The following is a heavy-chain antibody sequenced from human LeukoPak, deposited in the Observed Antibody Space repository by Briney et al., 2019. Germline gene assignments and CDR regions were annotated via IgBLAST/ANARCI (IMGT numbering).Heavy chain of an antibody. V-gene: IGHV3-21*01. D-gene: IGHD3-16*01. CDR3: TGESAARSYAVADY. CDR1: GFTFSTFS. J-gene: IGHJ4*02. Sequence: GGSLRLSCAASGFTFSTFSMNCVRQAPGKGLEWVSSISSTSYSKYYADSVKGRFTSSRNNAENSVYLQMNSLRADDTAVYFCTGESAARSYAVADYWGQGTLVTVSS. CDR2: ISSTSYSK.